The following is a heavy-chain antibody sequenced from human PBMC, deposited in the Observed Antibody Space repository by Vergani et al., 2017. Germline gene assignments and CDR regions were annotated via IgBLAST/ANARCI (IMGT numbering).Heavy chain of an antibody. CDR3: ARDLGEGIAAAENGMDV. CDR1: GFTFSSYG. J-gene: IGHJ6*02. Sequence: QVQLVESGGGVVQPGRSLRLSCAASGFTFSSYGMHWVRQAPGKGLEWVAVIWYDGRNKYYEDSVKGRFTIYRDNSKNTLYLQMNSLSAEDTAVYYWARDLGEGIAAAENGMDVWGQGTTVTVSS. V-gene: IGHV3-33*01. D-gene: IGHD6-13*01. CDR2: IWYDGRNK.